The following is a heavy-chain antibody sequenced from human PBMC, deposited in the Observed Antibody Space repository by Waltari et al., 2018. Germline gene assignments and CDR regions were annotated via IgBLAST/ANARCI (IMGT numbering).Heavy chain of an antibody. CDR1: GCSISSGGYY. J-gene: IGHJ6*04. D-gene: IGHD3-10*01. V-gene: IGHV4-31*03. CDR3: ARDRFGGDLDV. Sequence: QVQLQESGPGLVKPSQTLSLTCTVSGCSISSGGYYWRWIRQHPGKGLEWIGYIYYSGSTYYNPSLKSRVTISVDTSKNQFSLKLSSVTAADTAVYYCARDRFGGDLDVWGKGTTVTVSS. CDR2: IYYSGST.